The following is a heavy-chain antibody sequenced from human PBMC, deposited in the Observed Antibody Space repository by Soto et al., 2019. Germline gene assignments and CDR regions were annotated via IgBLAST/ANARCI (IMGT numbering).Heavy chain of an antibody. J-gene: IGHJ2*01. CDR1: GFSFSAYW. Sequence: EVQLVESGGGLVQPEGSLRLSCEASGFSFSAYWMSWVRQAPGKGLEWVANIKQDGSEQYYVDSVKGRFTISRNNAKNSLYLQMNSLRAEDTAVFYCARDFDVWGRGTLVTVSS. CDR2: IKQDGSEQ. CDR3: ARDFDV. V-gene: IGHV3-7*01.